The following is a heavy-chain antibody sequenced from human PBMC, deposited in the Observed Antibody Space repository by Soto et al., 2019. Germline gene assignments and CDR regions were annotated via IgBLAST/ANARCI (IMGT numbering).Heavy chain of an antibody. CDR1: GFTFSSYD. Sequence: EVQLVESGGGLVQPGGSLRLSCAASGFTFSSYDMHWVRQATGKGLEWVSAIGTAGDPYYPGSVKGRFTISRENAKNSFYLQMNSVRAGDTAVYYCARAWSSGWADYYYGMDVWGQGTTVTVSS. J-gene: IGHJ6*02. CDR3: ARAWSSGWADYYYGMDV. CDR2: IGTAGDP. V-gene: IGHV3-13*05. D-gene: IGHD6-19*01.